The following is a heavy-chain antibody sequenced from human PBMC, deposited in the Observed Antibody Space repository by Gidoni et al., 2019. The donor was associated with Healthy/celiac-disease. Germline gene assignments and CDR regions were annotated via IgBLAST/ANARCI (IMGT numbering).Heavy chain of an antibody. CDR2: ISGSGGST. Sequence: EVQLLASGGGLVQPGGSLRLSCAASGFTFSSYAMSWVRQAPGKGLEWVAAISGSGGSTYYADYVKGRFTISRDNSKNTLYLQMNSLRAEDTAVYYCAKVNSYYDFWSGYYMDYWGQGTLVTVSS. CDR1: GFTFSSYA. D-gene: IGHD3-3*01. CDR3: AKVNSYYDFWSGYYMDY. V-gene: IGHV3-23*01. J-gene: IGHJ4*02.